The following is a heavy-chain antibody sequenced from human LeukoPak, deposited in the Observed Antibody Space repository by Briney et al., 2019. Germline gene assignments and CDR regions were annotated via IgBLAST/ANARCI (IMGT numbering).Heavy chain of an antibody. J-gene: IGHJ4*02. V-gene: IGHV1-69*13. CDR3: ARDDPGLGYCSGGSCYYFDY. Sequence: GASVKVSCKTSGYSFTAFYIHWVRQAPGQGLEWMGGIIPIFGTANYAQKFQGRVTITADESTSTAYMELSSLRSEDTAVYYCARDDPGLGYCSGGSCYYFDYWGQGTLVTVSS. CDR2: IIPIFGTA. D-gene: IGHD2-15*01. CDR1: GYSFTAFY.